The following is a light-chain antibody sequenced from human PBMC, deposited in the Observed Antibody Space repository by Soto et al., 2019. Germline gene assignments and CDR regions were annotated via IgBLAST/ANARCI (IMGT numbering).Light chain of an antibody. CDR1: QSVSSN. CDR2: DAS. J-gene: IGKJ1*01. CDR3: QQYGSSPGT. Sequence: IVVTQSPATLSVSPGERATLSCRASQSVSSNLAWYQQKPGQAPRPLIFDASTRATGIPARFSGAGSGTDFTLTISRLEPEDFAVYYCQQYGSSPGTFGQGTKVDIK. V-gene: IGKV3-20*01.